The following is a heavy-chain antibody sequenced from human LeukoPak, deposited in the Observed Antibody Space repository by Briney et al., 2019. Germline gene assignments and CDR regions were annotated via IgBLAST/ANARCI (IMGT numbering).Heavy chain of an antibody. CDR2: ISYDGSNK. Sequence: PPGRSLRLSCAASGFTFSSYAMHWVRHAPGKGLEWVSVISYDGSNKYYADSVKGRFTISRDNSKTTLYLQMNSLRAEDTAVYYCARGSNSGPTDYWGQGTLVTVSS. D-gene: IGHD4-11*01. V-gene: IGHV3-30-3*01. CDR3: ARGSNSGPTDY. J-gene: IGHJ4*02. CDR1: GFTFSSYA.